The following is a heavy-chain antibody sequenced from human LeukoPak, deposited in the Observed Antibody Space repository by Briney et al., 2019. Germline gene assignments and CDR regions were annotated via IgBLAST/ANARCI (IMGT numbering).Heavy chain of an antibody. CDR1: GFTFSDDF. D-gene: IGHD6-13*01. J-gene: IGHJ4*02. CDR2: IRYDGSNK. CDR3: AKPHVIRVYEGIDY. Sequence: PGGSLRLSCAASGFTFSDDFMNWVRQAPGKGLEWVAFIRYDGSNKYYADSVKGRFTISRDNSKNTLYLQMNSLRAEDTAVYYCAKPHVIRVYEGIDYWGQGTLVTVSS. V-gene: IGHV3-30*02.